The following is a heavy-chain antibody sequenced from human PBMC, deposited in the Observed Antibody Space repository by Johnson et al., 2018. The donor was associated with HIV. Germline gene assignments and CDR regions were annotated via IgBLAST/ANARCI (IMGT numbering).Heavy chain of an antibody. CDR2: INWTGGST. D-gene: IGHD3-22*01. J-gene: IGHJ3*02. V-gene: IGHV3-20*04. Sequence: VQLVESGGGVVRPGGSLRLSCAASGFTFDDYGMSWVRQAPGKGLAWVSGINWTGGSTGYADSVKGRFTISRDNAKNSLYLQMNSLRAEDTASYYCARDISYDSSASQGAFDIWGQGTMVTVSS. CDR3: ARDISYDSSASQGAFDI. CDR1: GFTFDDYG.